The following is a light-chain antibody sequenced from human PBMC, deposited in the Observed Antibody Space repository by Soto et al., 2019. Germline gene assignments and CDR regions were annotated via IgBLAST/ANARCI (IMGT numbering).Light chain of an antibody. CDR3: RLWYGDAWV. Sequence: QAVVTQEPSLTVSPEGTVTLTCASSTGAVTTSGFYANWVQHKPGQTPRSLIYRTNNKHSWTPARFSGSLPGGKAALTLSGVQPEDKADYYWRLWYGDAWVFGGGTKLTVL. CDR2: RTN. CDR1: TGAVTTSGFY. J-gene: IGLJ3*02. V-gene: IGLV7-43*01.